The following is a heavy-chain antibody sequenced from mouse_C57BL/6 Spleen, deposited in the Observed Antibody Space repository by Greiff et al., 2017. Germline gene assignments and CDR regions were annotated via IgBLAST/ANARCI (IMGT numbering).Heavy chain of an antibody. V-gene: IGHV1-81*01. Sequence: VKVVESGAELARPGASVKLSCKASGYTFTSYGISWVKQRTGQGLEWIGEIYPRSGNTYYNEKFKGKATLTADKSSSTAYMELRSLTSEDSAVYFCARSGGLRYYFDYWGQGTTLTVSS. J-gene: IGHJ2*01. CDR2: IYPRSGNT. CDR3: ARSGGLRYYFDY. D-gene: IGHD2-4*01. CDR1: GYTFTSYG.